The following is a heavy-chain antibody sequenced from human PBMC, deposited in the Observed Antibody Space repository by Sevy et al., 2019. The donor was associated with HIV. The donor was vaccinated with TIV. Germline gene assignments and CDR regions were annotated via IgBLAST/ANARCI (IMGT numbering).Heavy chain of an antibody. V-gene: IGHV3-30*02. Sequence: GGSLRLSCAASGFTFSSYGMHWVRQAPGKGLEWVAFIRYDGSNKYYADSVKGRFTISGDNSKNTLYLQMNSLRAEDTAVYYCAKGTGNRYCSSTSCRPDYYYYMDVWGKGTTVTVSS. CDR1: GFTFSSYG. D-gene: IGHD2-2*01. J-gene: IGHJ6*03. CDR2: IRYDGSNK. CDR3: AKGTGNRYCSSTSCRPDYYYYMDV.